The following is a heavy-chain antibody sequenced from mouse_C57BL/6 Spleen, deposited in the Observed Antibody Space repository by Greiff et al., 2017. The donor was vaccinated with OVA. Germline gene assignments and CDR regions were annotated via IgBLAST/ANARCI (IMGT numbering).Heavy chain of an antibody. J-gene: IGHJ4*01. D-gene: IGHD1-1*01. Sequence: QVQLKESGPGLVQPSQSLSITCTVSGFSLTSYGVHWVRQSPGKGLEWLGVIWRGGSTAYNAAFISSLSISKDNSKSQVFFKMNSLQADDTAIYYCARRGTTVVAHYYDMDDWGKATSVTVSS. CDR1: GFSLTSYG. V-gene: IGHV2-2*01. CDR3: ARRGTTVVAHYYDMDD. CDR2: IWRGGST.